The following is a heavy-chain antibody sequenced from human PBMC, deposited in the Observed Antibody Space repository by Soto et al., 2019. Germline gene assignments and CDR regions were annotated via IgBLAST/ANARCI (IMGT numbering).Heavy chain of an antibody. CDR2: IYYSGST. Sequence: PSETLSLTCTVSGGSISSYYWSWIRQPPGKGLEWIGYIYYSGSTNYSPSLKSRVTISVDTSKNQFSLKLSSVTAADTAVYYCARADHISSRWYSLSYYMDVWGKGTTVTVSS. D-gene: IGHD6-19*01. CDR1: GGSISSYY. V-gene: IGHV4-59*08. J-gene: IGHJ6*03. CDR3: ARADHISSRWYSLSYYMDV.